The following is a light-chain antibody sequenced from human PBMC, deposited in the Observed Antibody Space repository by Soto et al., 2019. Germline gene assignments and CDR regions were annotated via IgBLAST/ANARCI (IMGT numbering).Light chain of an antibody. J-gene: IGKJ1*01. CDR3: QQRTFWRRR. V-gene: IGKV3-11*01. CDR1: QSRSGT. Sequence: EIVLTQSPATLSLSPGERATLSCRASQSRSGTLSWFQQKPGQPPRLLIYGSSNRATGIPARFTASGSGTDFTLTVSSLEPEYFAIYYGQQRTFWRRRFGQGTKVEIK. CDR2: GSS.